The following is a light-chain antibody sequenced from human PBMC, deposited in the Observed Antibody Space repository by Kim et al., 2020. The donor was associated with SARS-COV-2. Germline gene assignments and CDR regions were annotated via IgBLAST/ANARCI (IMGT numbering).Light chain of an antibody. CDR2: RDN. CDR3: SAWDSSLNTWM. CDR1: SNNVGSLG. Sequence: QTAAHTCTGNSNNVGSLGVAWLQEHQGLPHKLLSYRDNNRPSGIAARFSASRSGNADSLTIAGLRPEDEADYNSSAWDSSLNTWMFGGGTQLTVL. J-gene: IGLJ3*02. V-gene: IGLV10-54*04.